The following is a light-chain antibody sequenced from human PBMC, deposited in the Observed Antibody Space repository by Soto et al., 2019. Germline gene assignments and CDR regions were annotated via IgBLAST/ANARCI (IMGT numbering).Light chain of an antibody. Sequence: EVELTQSPATLSLSPGETATLSCRASQTIDKFLAWYQQRPGQPPRLLIFDSSNRATGVPVRLSGSGSGTVFTLTIGSLEPEDSAVYYCQQRKHWPPITFGQGTRLEIK. CDR1: QTIDKF. CDR2: DSS. V-gene: IGKV3-11*01. CDR3: QQRKHWPPIT. J-gene: IGKJ5*01.